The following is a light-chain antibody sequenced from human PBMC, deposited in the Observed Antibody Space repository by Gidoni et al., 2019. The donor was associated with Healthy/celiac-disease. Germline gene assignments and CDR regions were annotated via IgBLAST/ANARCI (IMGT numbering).Light chain of an antibody. CDR1: PGVSSN. Sequence: EIVMTQSPATLSVSPGERATLSCRASPGVSSNLAWYQQKPGKAPRLLIYGASTRATGIPARFSGSGSGTEFTLTISSLQSEDFAVYYCQQYNNWPWTCGRGTKVEIK. V-gene: IGKV3-15*01. CDR2: GAS. J-gene: IGKJ1*01. CDR3: QQYNNWPWT.